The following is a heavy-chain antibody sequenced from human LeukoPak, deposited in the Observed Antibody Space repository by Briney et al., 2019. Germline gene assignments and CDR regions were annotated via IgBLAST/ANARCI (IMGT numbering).Heavy chain of an antibody. D-gene: IGHD6-19*01. J-gene: IGHJ5*02. V-gene: IGHV1-2*02. Sequence: ASVKVSCKASGNTFTGYYMHWVRQASGQGLEWMGWINPNSGGTNYAQKFQGRVTMTRDTSISTAYMELSRLRSDDTAVYYCARSIIAVASNWFDPWGQGTLVTVSS. CDR2: INPNSGGT. CDR1: GNTFTGYY. CDR3: ARSIIAVASNWFDP.